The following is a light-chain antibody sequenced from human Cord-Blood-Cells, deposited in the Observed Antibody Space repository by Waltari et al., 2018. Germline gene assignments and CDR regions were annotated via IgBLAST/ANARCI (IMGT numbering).Light chain of an antibody. CDR2: DSY. V-gene: IGKV1-33*01. Sequence: DIQMTQSPSSLPESVGDRDTITCQASQDISNYLNWYQQKPGKAPQLLIYDSYNLETGVPSRFSGSGSGTDFTFTISSLQPEDIATYYCQQYDKGLTFGGGTKVEIK. CDR1: QDISNY. J-gene: IGKJ4*01. CDR3: QQYDKGLT.